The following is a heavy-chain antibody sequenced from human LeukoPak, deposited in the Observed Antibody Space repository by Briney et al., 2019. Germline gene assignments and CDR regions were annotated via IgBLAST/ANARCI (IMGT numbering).Heavy chain of an antibody. J-gene: IGHJ3*02. D-gene: IGHD4-23*01. Sequence: PGGSLRLSCAASGFTVSSNYMSWVCQAPGKGLGWVSVIYSGGSTYYADSVQGRFTISRDNSKNTLYLQMNSLRAEDTAVYYCAREDDYGGNSRAFDIRGQGTLVTVSS. CDR1: GFTVSSNY. CDR3: AREDDYGGNSRAFDI. V-gene: IGHV3-66*01. CDR2: IYSGGST.